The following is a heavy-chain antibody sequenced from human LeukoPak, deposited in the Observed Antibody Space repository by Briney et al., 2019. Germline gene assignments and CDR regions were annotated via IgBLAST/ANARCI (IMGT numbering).Heavy chain of an antibody. D-gene: IGHD4-17*01. CDR3: ATDVYGDYSRWFDP. CDR1: GFTFSSYA. J-gene: IGHJ5*02. CDR2: ISASGHST. V-gene: IGHV3-23*01. Sequence: PGGSLRLSCAVSGFTFSSYAMKWVRQAPGKGLEWVSTISASGHSTYYTDSVKGRFTISRDNSNSTLFLQMGSLSAEDTAIYYCATDVYGDYSRWFDPWGQGTLVTVSS.